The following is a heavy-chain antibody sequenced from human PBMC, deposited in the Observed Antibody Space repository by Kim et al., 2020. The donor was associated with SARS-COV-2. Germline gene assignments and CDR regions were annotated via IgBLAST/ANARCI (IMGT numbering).Heavy chain of an antibody. CDR3: ARIGYCSGGCCYLGYYYYGMDV. D-gene: IGHD2-15*01. CDR2: ISAYNGNT. Sequence: ASVKVSCKASGYTFTSYGISWVRQAPGQGLEWMGWISAYNGNTNYAQKLQGRVTMTTDTSTSTAYMGLRSLRSDDTAVYYCARIGYCSGGCCYLGYYYYGMDVWCQGTTVTVSS. J-gene: IGHJ6*02. CDR1: GYTFTSYG. V-gene: IGHV1-18*01.